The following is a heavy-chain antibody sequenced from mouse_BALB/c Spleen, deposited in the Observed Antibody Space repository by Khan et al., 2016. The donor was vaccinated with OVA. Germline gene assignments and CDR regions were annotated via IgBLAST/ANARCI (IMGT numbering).Heavy chain of an antibody. V-gene: IGHV2-3*01. J-gene: IGHJ3*01. D-gene: IGHD2-2*01. CDR1: GSSSTSYG. CDR3: AIIFYGYDWFAY. Sequence: QLQESGPGLVAPSQSLSITCTVSGSSSTSYGVSWARQTPGKGLEWLGVIWSDGNTNYHSSLKSRLTIPKDNSKSQVLLKLNSLQTDDTATYYCAIIFYGYDWFAYWGQGTLVTVSA. CDR2: IWSDGNT.